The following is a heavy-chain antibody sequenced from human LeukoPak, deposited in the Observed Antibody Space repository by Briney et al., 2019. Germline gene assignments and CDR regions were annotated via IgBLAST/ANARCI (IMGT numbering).Heavy chain of an antibody. Sequence: GGSLRLSCAASGFTFSSYGMSWVRQAPGKGLDWVSAINDSGGSTYYADSVKGRFTISRDNSKNTLYLQMTSLRAEDTAVYYCAKDWSYRGWAYYIDYWGQGTLVTVST. V-gene: IGHV3-23*01. CDR1: GFTFSSYG. J-gene: IGHJ4*02. D-gene: IGHD6-19*01. CDR2: INDSGGST. CDR3: AKDWSYRGWAYYIDY.